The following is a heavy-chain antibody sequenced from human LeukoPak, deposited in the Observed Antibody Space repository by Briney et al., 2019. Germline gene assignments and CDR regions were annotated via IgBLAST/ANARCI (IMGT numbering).Heavy chain of an antibody. Sequence: TSETLSLTCTVSGGSISSYYWSWIRQPPGKGLEWIGYIYTSGSTNYNPSLKSRVTISVDTSKNQFSLKLSSATAADTAVYYCARRYNWNYFDYWGQGTLVTVSS. D-gene: IGHD1-20*01. CDR2: IYTSGST. CDR1: GGSISSYY. V-gene: IGHV4-4*09. J-gene: IGHJ4*02. CDR3: ARRYNWNYFDY.